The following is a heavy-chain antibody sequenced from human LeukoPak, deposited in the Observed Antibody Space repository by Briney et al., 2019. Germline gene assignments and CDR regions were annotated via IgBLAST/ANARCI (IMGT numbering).Heavy chain of an antibody. D-gene: IGHD3-22*01. CDR3: AKPQYYYDSSGPRPGYFDY. Sequence: GGSLRLSCAASGLSFSNYAMSWVRQAPGKGLEWVSAISGGGDYIFYSDSVKGRFTTSRDNSKNTLYLQMNSLRAEDTAVYYCAKPQYYYDSSGPRPGYFDYWGQGTLVTVSS. CDR1: GLSFSNYA. J-gene: IGHJ4*02. CDR2: ISGGGDYI. V-gene: IGHV3-23*01.